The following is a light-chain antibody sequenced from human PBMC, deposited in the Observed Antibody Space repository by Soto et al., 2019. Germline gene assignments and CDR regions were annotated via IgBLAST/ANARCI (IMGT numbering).Light chain of an antibody. CDR2: GAS. J-gene: IGKJ1*01. CDR3: QQYHSSPRT. Sequence: EIVLTQSPGTLSLSPGERASLSCRASQSVSSYYLAWYQQKPGQAPRLLIYGASSRATGIPDRFSGSGSGTDFTLTISRLEPEDFAVYYCQQYHSSPRTFGQGTKVDIK. V-gene: IGKV3-20*01. CDR1: QSVSSYY.